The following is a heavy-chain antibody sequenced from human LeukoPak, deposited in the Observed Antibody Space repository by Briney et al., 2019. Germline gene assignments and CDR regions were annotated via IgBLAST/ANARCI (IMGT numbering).Heavy chain of an antibody. D-gene: IGHD5-18*01. CDR1: GFTFGSYW. Sequence: GGSLRLSCAASGFTFGSYWMSWVRQAPGKGLEWVANIKQDGSEKYYVDSVKGRFTISRDNAKNSLYLQMNSLRAEDTAVYYCARAPQRGYSYGYSPWFDYWGQGTLVTVSS. CDR3: ARAPQRGYSYGYSPWFDY. V-gene: IGHV3-7*03. J-gene: IGHJ4*02. CDR2: IKQDGSEK.